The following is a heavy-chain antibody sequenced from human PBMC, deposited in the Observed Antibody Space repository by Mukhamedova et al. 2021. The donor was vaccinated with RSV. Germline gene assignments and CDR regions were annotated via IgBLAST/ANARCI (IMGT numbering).Heavy chain of an antibody. CDR3: AKLRGTTRSFDY. Sequence: GEGLEWVSAISGSGGSTYYADSVKGRFTISRDNSKNTLYLQMNSLRAEDTAVYYCAKLRGTTRSFDYWGQGTLVTVSS. V-gene: IGHV3-23*01. CDR2: ISGSGGST. J-gene: IGHJ4*02. D-gene: IGHD1-7*01.